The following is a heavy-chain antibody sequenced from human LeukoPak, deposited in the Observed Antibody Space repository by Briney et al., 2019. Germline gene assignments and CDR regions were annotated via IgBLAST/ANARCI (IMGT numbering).Heavy chain of an antibody. D-gene: IGHD3-9*01. CDR3: TRLYDILTGNSFDY. CDR1: GYSFTSYW. J-gene: IGHJ4*02. Sequence: GESLKISCKGSGYSFTSYWIGWVRQMPGKGLEWVGIIYPGDSDTRYSPSFQGQVTVSADKSISTAYLQWSSLKASDTAMYYCTRLYDILTGNSFDYWGQGTLVTVSS. CDR2: IYPGDSDT. V-gene: IGHV5-51*01.